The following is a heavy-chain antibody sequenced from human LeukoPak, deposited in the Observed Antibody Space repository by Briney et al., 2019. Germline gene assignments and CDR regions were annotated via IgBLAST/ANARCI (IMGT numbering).Heavy chain of an antibody. V-gene: IGHV4-34*01. CDR2: INHSGST. CDR1: GGSFSGYY. D-gene: IGHD2-2*02. Sequence: SETLSLTCAVYGGSFSGYYWSWIRQPPGKGLEWIGEINHSGSTNYNPSLKSRVTISVDTSKNQFSLKLSSVTAADTAFYYCARHKTDFALLPSAIRYFYYYMDVWGKGATVTVSS. J-gene: IGHJ6*03. CDR3: ARHKTDFALLPSAIRYFYYYMDV.